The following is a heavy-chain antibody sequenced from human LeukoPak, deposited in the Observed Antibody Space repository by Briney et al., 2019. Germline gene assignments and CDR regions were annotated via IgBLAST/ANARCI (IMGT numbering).Heavy chain of an antibody. CDR2: FDPEDGER. D-gene: IGHD3-16*01. J-gene: IGHJ3*01. CDR3: ATALRLEALDL. CDR1: GYTLTELS. Sequence: RASVKVSCKVSGYTLTELSMHWVRQAPGKGLEWMGGFDPEDGERIYAQKFQDRVTMTEDTSTDTAYMELRSLRSEDTAMYYCATALRLEALDLWGHGTMVTVSS. V-gene: IGHV1-24*01.